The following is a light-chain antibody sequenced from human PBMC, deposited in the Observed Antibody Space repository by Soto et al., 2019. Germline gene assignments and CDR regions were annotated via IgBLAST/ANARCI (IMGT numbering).Light chain of an antibody. CDR2: GAS. CDR3: QQYKNFWT. V-gene: IGKV3-15*01. CDR1: QSVNSN. J-gene: IGKJ1*01. Sequence: EIVMTQSPATLSVSPGDRATLSCRASQSVNSNLAWYQQKPGQAPRLVIHGASARATGIPARFSGSGSGTEFTLTISSLQSEDFAVYYCQQYKNFWTFGQGTKVEIK.